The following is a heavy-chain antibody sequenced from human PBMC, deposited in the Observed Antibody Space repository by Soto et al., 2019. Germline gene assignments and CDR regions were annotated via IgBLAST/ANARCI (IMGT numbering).Heavy chain of an antibody. Sequence: GASVKVSCKPSGGTFSSYAVNWVRQAPGQGLEWMGKIIPVSGTARYAQKFQGRVTIIADESTSTAYMELSSLRSEDTAVYYCAGSYNYDSSGYYYTNGMDVWGQGTTVTVSS. D-gene: IGHD3-22*01. J-gene: IGHJ6*02. CDR1: GGTFSSYA. V-gene: IGHV1-69*13. CDR2: IIPVSGTA. CDR3: AGSYNYDSSGYYYTNGMDV.